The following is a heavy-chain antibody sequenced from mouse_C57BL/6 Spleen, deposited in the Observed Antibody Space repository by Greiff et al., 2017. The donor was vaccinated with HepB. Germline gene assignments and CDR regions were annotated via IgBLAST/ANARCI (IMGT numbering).Heavy chain of an antibody. Sequence: VQLQQSGAELARPGASVKMSCKASGYTFTSYTMHWVKQRPGQGLEWIGYINPSSGYTKYNQKFKDKATLTADKSSSTAYMQLSSLTSEDSAVYYCARTDYEWSDAMDYWGQGTSVTVSS. CDR3: ARTDYEWSDAMDY. CDR1: GYTFTSYT. J-gene: IGHJ4*01. V-gene: IGHV1-4*01. D-gene: IGHD2-4*01. CDR2: INPSSGYT.